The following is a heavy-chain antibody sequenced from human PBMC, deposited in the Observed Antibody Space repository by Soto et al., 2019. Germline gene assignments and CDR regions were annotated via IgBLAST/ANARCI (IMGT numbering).Heavy chain of an antibody. CDR2: IIPIFGTA. J-gene: IGHJ4*02. Sequence: SVKVSCKASGGTFSSYAISWVRQAPGQGLEWMGGIIPIFGTANYAQKFQGRVTITADESTSTAYMELSSLRSEDTAVYYCARVAISTIFGVVIRYYFDYWGQGTLVTVPQ. V-gene: IGHV1-69*13. CDR1: GGTFSSYA. CDR3: ARVAISTIFGVVIRYYFDY. D-gene: IGHD3-3*01.